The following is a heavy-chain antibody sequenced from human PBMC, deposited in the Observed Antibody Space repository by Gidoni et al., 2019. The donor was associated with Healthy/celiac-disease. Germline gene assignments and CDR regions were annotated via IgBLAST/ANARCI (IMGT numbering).Heavy chain of an antibody. D-gene: IGHD2-15*01. CDR2: NSWNSGSI. CDR3: AKAPVDYCSGGSCYLDY. Sequence: EVQLVESGGGLVQPGRSLRLSCAASGFPFDDYAMHWVRQAPGKGLEWVLGNSWNSGSIGYADSGKGRFTISRDNAKNSLYLQMNSLRAEDTALYYCAKAPVDYCSGGSCYLDYWGQGTLVTVSS. J-gene: IGHJ4*02. CDR1: GFPFDDYA. V-gene: IGHV3-9*01.